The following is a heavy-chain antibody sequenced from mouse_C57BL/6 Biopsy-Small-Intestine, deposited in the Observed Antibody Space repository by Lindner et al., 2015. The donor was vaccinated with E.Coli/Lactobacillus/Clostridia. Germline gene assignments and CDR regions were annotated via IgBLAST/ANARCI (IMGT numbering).Heavy chain of an antibody. CDR2: INPRGGVT. D-gene: IGHD1-1*01. Sequence: SVKVSCKASGDTFTNHFMHWVRQGPGQGLEWMGIINPRGGVTTYAQKFNGRLTVTMDTSTSTGYMDLTSLTSEDAAVYYCAVHPLWFGDKYYYGMDVWGQGTTVIVSS. CDR1: GDTFTNHF. J-gene: IGHJ1*01. V-gene: IGHV1-74*01. CDR3: AVHPLWFGDKYYYGMDV.